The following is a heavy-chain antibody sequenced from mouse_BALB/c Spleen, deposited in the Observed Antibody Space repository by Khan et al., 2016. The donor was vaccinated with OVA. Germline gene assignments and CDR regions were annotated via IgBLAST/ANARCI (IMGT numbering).Heavy chain of an antibody. J-gene: IGHJ3*01. CDR3: AREWGAWFPY. CDR1: GYTFTDYN. Sequence: QVQLKESGAELARPGASVKLSCKASGYTFTDYNINWVKQRTGQGLEWIGEIYPGSGNTYYNEKFKGKATLTADKPSSTAYMQLSSLTSEDSAVYFGAREWGAWFPYWGQGTLVTVSA. V-gene: IGHV1-77*01. CDR2: IYPGSGNT.